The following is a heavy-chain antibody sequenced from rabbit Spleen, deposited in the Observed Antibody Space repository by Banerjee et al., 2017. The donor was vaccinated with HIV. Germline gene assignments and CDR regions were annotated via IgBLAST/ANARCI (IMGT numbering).Heavy chain of an antibody. V-gene: IGHV1S45*01. CDR2: IYTGSSGST. CDR3: ARDISTGRSGNVRGFDL. D-gene: IGHD7-1*01. J-gene: IGHJ6*01. CDR1: GFSFSSKLY. Sequence: QEQLEASGGDLVKPEGSLTLTCTASGFSFSSKLYMCWVRQPPGKGLEWIACIYTGSSGSTYYASWAKGRFTISKTSSTTVTLQMTSLTAADTATYFCARDISTGRSGNVRGFDLWGPGTLVTVS.